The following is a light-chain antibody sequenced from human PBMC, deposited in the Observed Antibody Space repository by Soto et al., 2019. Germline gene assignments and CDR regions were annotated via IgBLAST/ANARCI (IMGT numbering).Light chain of an antibody. CDR2: GNS. V-gene: IGLV1-40*01. CDR1: SSNIGAGYD. J-gene: IGLJ2*01. CDR3: QSYDSSLSGNVV. Sequence: QLVLTQPPSVSGAPGQTVTISCTGSSSNIGAGYDVHWYQQLPGTAPKLLIYGNSNRPSGVPDRFSGSKSGTSASLAITGLQAEDEADYDGQSYDSSLSGNVVFGGGTKLTVL.